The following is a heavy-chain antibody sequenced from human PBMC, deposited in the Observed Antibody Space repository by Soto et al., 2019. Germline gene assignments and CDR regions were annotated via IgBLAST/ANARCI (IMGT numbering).Heavy chain of an antibody. V-gene: IGHV3-23*01. CDR1: GFTFSSYA. CDR2: ISGSGGST. CDR3: AKSPAMTTREGTYYYYYYMDV. Sequence: GGSLRLSCAASGFTFSSYAMSWVRQAPGKGLEWVSAISGSGGSTYYADSVKGRFTISRDNSKNTLYLQMNSLRAEDTAVYYCAKSPAMTTREGTYYYYYYMDVWGKGTTVTVSS. D-gene: IGHD2-2*01. J-gene: IGHJ6*03.